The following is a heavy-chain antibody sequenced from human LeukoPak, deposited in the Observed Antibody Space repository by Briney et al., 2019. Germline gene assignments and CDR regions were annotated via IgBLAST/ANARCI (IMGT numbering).Heavy chain of an antibody. D-gene: IGHD3-22*01. CDR1: GYTFTSYY. Sequence: GASVKVSCKASGYTFTSYYMHWVRQAPGQGLEWMGIINPSGGSTSYAQKFQGRVTMTRDTSTSTVYMELSSLRSKDTAVYYCARDVSDSGYYDSGWFDPWGQGTLVTVSS. J-gene: IGHJ5*02. CDR3: ARDVSDSGYYDSGWFDP. V-gene: IGHV1-46*01. CDR2: INPSGGST.